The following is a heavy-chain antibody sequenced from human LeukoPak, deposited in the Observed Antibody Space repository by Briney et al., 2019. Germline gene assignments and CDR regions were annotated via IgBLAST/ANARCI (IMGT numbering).Heavy chain of an antibody. CDR3: ARDGSRYYDFWSGYSTPQENWFDP. V-gene: IGHV3-23*01. D-gene: IGHD3-3*01. CDR1: GFTFSSYA. CDR2: ISNSGGRT. Sequence: GGSLRLSCAASGFTFSSYAMSWVRQAPGKGLEWVSSISNSGGRTFYTDSVKGRFTISRDNSKITLYLQMNSLRAEDTAVYYCARDGSRYYDFWSGYSTPQENWFDPWGQGTLVTVSS. J-gene: IGHJ5*02.